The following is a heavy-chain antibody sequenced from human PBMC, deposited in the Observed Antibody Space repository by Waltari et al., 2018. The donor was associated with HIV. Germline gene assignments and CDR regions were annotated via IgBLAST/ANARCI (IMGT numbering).Heavy chain of an antibody. V-gene: IGHV4-61*02. D-gene: IGHD3-10*01. J-gene: IGHJ6*02. CDR2: IYTSGST. CDR1: GGSISSGSYY. Sequence: QVQLQESGPGLVKPSQTLSLPCTVSGGSISSGSYYWSWIRQPAGKGLEWIGRIYTSGSTNYNPSLKSRVTISVDTSKNQFSLKLSSVTAADTAVYYCARLVLGLVPPYYYYGMDVWGQGTTVTVSS. CDR3: ARLVLGLVPPYYYYGMDV.